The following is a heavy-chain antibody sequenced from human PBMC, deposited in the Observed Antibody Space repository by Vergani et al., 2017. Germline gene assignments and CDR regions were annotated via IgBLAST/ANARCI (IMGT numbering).Heavy chain of an antibody. CDR3: ARDLATDIVVVPAAPHDY. J-gene: IGHJ4*02. CDR1: GFTFSSYS. V-gene: IGHV3-21*01. Sequence: EVQLVESGGGLVKPGGSLRLSCAASGFTFSSYSMNWVRQAPGKGLEWVSSISSSSSYIYYADSVKGRFTISRDNANNSLYLQMNSLRAEDTAVYYCARDLATDIVVVPAAPHDYWGQGTLVTVSS. CDR2: ISSSSSYI. D-gene: IGHD2-2*01.